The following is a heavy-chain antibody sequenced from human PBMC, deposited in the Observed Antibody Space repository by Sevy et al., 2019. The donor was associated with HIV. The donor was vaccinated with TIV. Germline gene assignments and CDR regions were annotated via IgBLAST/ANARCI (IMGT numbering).Heavy chain of an antibody. V-gene: IGHV3-48*01. D-gene: IGHD5-18*01. J-gene: IGHJ4*02. CDR2: ISSSRSTI. CDR1: GFTFSSYS. CDR3: VREGVGGYSYSLDC. Sequence: GGSLRLSCAASGFTFSSYSMNWVRQAPGKGLEWVSYISSSRSTIYYADSVKGRFTISRDNAKNSLYLQMNSLRAEDTAVYYCVREGVGGYSYSLDCWGQGTLVTVSS.